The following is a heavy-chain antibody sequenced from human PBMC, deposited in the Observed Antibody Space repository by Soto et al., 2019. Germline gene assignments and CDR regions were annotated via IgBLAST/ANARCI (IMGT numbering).Heavy chain of an antibody. CDR1: GFIFRDYL. CDR3: ARVATRLQSMEVLEY. Sequence: QVQLVESGGGVVQPGTSLRLSCKASGFIFRDYLIHWVRQAPGKGLEWLAVLSFDGTAEYYADSTRGRFTISIDIPKRRTYLVINNVRREDTAMYYCARVATRLQSMEVLEYWGQGTLVTVPS. V-gene: IGHV3-30*03. J-gene: IGHJ4*02. CDR2: LSFDGTAE. D-gene: IGHD2-21*02.